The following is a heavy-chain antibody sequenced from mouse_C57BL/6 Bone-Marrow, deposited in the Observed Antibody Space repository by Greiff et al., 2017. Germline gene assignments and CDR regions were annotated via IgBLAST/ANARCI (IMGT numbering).Heavy chain of an antibody. CDR3: ARSYYHGSSWID. CDR2: IDPSDSYT. Sequence: QVQLQQPGAELVRPGTSVKLSCKASGYTFTSYWMHWVKQRPGQGLEWIGVIDPSDSYTNYNQKFKGKATLTVDTSSSTAYMQLSSLTSEDSAVYCGARSYYHGSSWIDWGQGTTLTVSS. D-gene: IGHD1-1*01. J-gene: IGHJ2*01. CDR1: GYTFTSYW. V-gene: IGHV1-59*01.